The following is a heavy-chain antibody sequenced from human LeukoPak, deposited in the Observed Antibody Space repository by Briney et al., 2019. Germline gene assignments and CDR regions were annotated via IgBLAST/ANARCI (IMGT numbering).Heavy chain of an antibody. CDR2: INPNSGGT. Sequence: ASVKVSCKASGYTFTGYYMHWVRQAPGQGLEWMGWINPNSGGTNYAQKFQGRVTMTRDTSISTAYLQWSSLKASDTAMYYCARGARVRGVPYFGYWGQGTLVTVSS. V-gene: IGHV1-2*02. CDR3: ARGARVRGVPYFGY. D-gene: IGHD3-10*01. J-gene: IGHJ4*02. CDR1: GYTFTGYY.